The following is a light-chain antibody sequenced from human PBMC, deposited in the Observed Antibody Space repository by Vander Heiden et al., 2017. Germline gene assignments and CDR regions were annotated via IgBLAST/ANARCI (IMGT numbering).Light chain of an antibody. CDR2: DAS. V-gene: IGKV3-11*01. CDR1: QSISNY. CDR3: QQRYSSFT. Sequence: DIVLTQSPATLSLSPGERATLSCTASQSISNYLAWYQQKPGQAPRLLIYDASNRATGIPARFSGSGSGTDFTLTISSLEPEDFAVYYCQQRYSSFTFGPGTKVDIK. J-gene: IGKJ3*01.